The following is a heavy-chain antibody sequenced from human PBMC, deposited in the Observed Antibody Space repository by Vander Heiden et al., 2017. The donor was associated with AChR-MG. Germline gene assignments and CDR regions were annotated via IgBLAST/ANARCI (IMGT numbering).Heavy chain of an antibody. CDR1: GFTFSSDA. CDR2: ISGRGGST. D-gene: IGHD6-19*01. V-gene: IGHV3-23*01. Sequence: EVQLLESGGGLVQPGGSLRLSCAAYGFTFSSDAMSWVGQAPGKGMEWVSAISGRGGSTYYADSVKGRFTISRDNSKNTLYLQMNSLRAEDTAVYYCAKDLQLYSSGWSGVDYWGQGTLVTVSS. CDR3: AKDLQLYSSGWSGVDY. J-gene: IGHJ4*02.